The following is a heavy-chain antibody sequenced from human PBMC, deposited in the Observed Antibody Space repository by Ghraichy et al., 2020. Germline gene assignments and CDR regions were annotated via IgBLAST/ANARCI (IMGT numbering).Heavy chain of an antibody. CDR1: GFTFSDHY. V-gene: IGHV3-72*01. Sequence: GGSLRLSCAASGFTFSDHYMDWVRQAPGKGLGWVGRTRNKANSYTTEYAASVKGRFTISRDDSKNSLYLQMNSLKTEDTAVYYCSRVGTVTHHYGLDVWGQGTTVTVSS. CDR3: SRVGTVTHHYGLDV. D-gene: IGHD4-17*01. CDR2: TRNKANSYTT. J-gene: IGHJ6*02.